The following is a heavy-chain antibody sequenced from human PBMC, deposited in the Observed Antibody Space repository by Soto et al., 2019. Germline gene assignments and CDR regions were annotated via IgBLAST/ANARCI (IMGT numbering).Heavy chain of an antibody. CDR3: ARVTIYYDSSGFYHCGTCDI. J-gene: IGHJ3*02. D-gene: IGHD3-22*01. CDR2: IYHSGST. V-gene: IGHV4-30-2*01. CDR1: GGSVNSAGYS. Sequence: QLQLQESGSGLVKPSQTLSLTCAVSGGSVNSAGYSWSWIRQPPGQGLEWIGYIYHSGSTYYNPSLTTRVRISLDSSNTHFSLKLSSVTAADTAVYYCARVTIYYDSSGFYHCGTCDILGHWPMVTVSS.